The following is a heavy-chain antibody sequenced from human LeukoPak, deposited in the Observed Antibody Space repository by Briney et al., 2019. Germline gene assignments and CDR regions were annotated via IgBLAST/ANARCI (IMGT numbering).Heavy chain of an antibody. D-gene: IGHD3-16*01. CDR1: GFTVSTNY. CDR3: SRARGGDGLPFDS. CDR2: IYSDGST. V-gene: IGHV3-53*01. Sequence: PGGALILSCAASGFTVSTNYMSWGRQAPGTGLEWGSLIYSDGSTSYADSVRGRFTISRDNSKNTLYLHMNSLRAGDTAVYYCSRARGGDGLPFDSWGQGTLVTVSS. J-gene: IGHJ4*02.